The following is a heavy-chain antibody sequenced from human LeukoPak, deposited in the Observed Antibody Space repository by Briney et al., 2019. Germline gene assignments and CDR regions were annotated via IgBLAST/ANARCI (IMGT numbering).Heavy chain of an antibody. CDR3: ARSLPSWPASMYYFDY. V-gene: IGHV1-2*06. D-gene: IGHD2-2*01. Sequence: ASVKVSCKASGYTFTGYYMHWVRQAPGQGLEWMGRINPNGGGTNYAQKFQGRVTMTRDTSISAAYMELSRLRSDDTAVYYCARSLPSWPASMYYFDYWGQGTLVTVSS. J-gene: IGHJ4*02. CDR2: INPNGGGT. CDR1: GYTFTGYY.